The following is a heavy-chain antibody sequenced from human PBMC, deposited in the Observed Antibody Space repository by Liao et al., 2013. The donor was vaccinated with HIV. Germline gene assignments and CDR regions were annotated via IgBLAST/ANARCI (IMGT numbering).Heavy chain of an antibody. D-gene: IGHD2-2*01. CDR2: IYYSGST. J-gene: IGHJ4*02. CDR3: ARGDCSSTSCSTYFDY. Sequence: QLQLQESGPGLVKPSETLSLTCTVSGGSFSSSSYYWGWIRQPPGKGLEWIGNIYYSGSTYYNPSLKRRVTISVDTSKNQFSLQLTSVTAADTAVYYCARGDCSSTSCSTYFDYWGQGTLVTVSS. CDR1: GGSFSSSSYY. V-gene: IGHV4-39*07.